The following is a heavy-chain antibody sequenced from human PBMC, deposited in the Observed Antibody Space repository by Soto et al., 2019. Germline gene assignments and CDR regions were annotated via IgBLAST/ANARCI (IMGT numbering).Heavy chain of an antibody. Sequence: QVQLQESGPGLVKPSETLSLTCTVSGASISSISIHYCSWLRLPPGKGLEWIGYVSYSGYTSYNPSLMTRVVISVDTSKNQFSLTLTSVTAADTAVYYCATQGFGVLHGLVDVWGQGTTVTVSS. CDR3: ATQGFGVLHGLVDV. CDR2: VSYSGYT. D-gene: IGHD3-10*01. CDR1: GASISSISIHY. J-gene: IGHJ6*02. V-gene: IGHV4-59*08.